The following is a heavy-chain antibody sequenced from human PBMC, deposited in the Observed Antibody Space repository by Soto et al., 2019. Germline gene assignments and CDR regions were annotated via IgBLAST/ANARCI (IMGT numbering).Heavy chain of an antibody. J-gene: IGHJ4*02. CDR2: ISYSGST. D-gene: IGHD1-1*01. CDR3: ARHNPIGNNWNYFDY. V-gene: IGHV4-59*01. CDR1: GGSINSYY. Sequence: QVQLQESGPGLVKPSETLSLTCTVSGGSINSYYWGWVRQPPGKGLEWIGYISYSGSTSNNPSLTGRVTISVDTSKNQFSLKVSSVTAADTAVYYYARHNPIGNNWNYFDYWGQGTLVTVSS.